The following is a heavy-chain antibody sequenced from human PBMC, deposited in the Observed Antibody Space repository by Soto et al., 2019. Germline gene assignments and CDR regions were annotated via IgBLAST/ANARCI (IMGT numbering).Heavy chain of an antibody. CDR1: GFIFSMYS. CDR3: ARDHLILPAHDFFYGSDV. D-gene: IGHD2-21*02. J-gene: IGHJ6*02. CDR2: IPPDGVDG. V-gene: IGHV3-7*03. Sequence: PGGSLRLSCEVSGFIFSMYSMSWVRQTPGKGLEWVAKIPPDGVDGNYADAVKGRFTISRDNGKNSIYLQMNNLRAEDTAVYYCARDHLILPAHDFFYGSDVWGRGATVTVSS.